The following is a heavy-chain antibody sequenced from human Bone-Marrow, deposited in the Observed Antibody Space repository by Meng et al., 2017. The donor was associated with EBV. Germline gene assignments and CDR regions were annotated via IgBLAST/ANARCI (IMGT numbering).Heavy chain of an antibody. CDR2: VHYTGST. J-gene: IGHJ5*02. Sequence: LHLRAAGPGPVTPSAHLSLTCTVSGDSISSFYSWGWIRQPPGGGLEWIGSVHYTGSTYYSPSLKSRVTVSVDTSKNQFSLRLTSVTAADTAVYYCARPFPSWQSPRLDPFGAWGQGTLVTVSS. V-gene: IGHV4-39*01. CDR3: ARPFPSWQSPRLDPFGA. D-gene: IGHD6-19*01. CDR1: GDSISSFYS.